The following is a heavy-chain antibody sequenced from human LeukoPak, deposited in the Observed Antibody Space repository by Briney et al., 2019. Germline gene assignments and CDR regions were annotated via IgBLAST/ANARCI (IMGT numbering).Heavy chain of an antibody. CDR1: GYTFTSYA. Sequence: ASVKVSCKASGYTFTSYAISWVRQAPGQGLEWMGGIIPIFGTANYAQKFQGRVTITADESTSTAYMELSSLRSEDTAVYYCARDVIGYCSSTSCSRFGFDPWGQGTLVTVSS. V-gene: IGHV1-69*13. CDR2: IIPIFGTA. CDR3: ARDVIGYCSSTSCSRFGFDP. D-gene: IGHD2-2*01. J-gene: IGHJ5*02.